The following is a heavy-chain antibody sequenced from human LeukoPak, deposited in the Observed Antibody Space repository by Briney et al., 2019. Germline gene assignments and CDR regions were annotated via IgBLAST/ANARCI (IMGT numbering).Heavy chain of an antibody. D-gene: IGHD2-8*01. CDR2: INPSGGST. Sequence: ASVKVSCKASGYTFTSYYMHWVRQAPGQGLEWMGIINPSGGSTSYAQKFQGRVTMTRDMSTSRVYMELSSLRSEDTAVYYCARRDIVRGFDYWGQGTLVTVSS. J-gene: IGHJ4*02. CDR3: ARRDIVRGFDY. V-gene: IGHV1-46*01. CDR1: GYTFTSYY.